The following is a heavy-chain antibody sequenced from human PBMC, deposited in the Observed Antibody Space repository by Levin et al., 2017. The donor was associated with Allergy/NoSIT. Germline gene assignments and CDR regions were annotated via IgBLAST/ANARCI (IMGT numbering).Heavy chain of an antibody. CDR1: GFTFSSYT. Sequence: GGSLRLSCAASGFTFSSYTMTWVRQAPGKGLEWVSSISPTSTYIHYADSVKGRFTISRDNAKNSLYLQMNSLRAEDTAVYYCARGELSSFWCCSYGDFFDYCGQVILLTVSS. CDR2: ISPTSTYI. J-gene: IGHJ4*02. CDR3: ARGELSSFWCCSYGDFFDY. V-gene: IGHV3-21*01. D-gene: IGHD2-8*01.